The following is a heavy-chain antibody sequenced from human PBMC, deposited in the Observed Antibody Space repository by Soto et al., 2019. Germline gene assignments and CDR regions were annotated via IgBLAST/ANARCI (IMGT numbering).Heavy chain of an antibody. D-gene: IGHD3-10*01. CDR1: GFTFSSYA. J-gene: IGHJ5*02. CDR2: ISGSGDST. CDR3: ANKFFSGSGSYRGWFDP. V-gene: IGHV3-23*01. Sequence: PGGSLRLSCAASGFTFSSYAMNWVRQAPGKGLEWVSIISGSGDSTYYADSVKGQFTISRDNTKNTLYLQMNSLRAEDTAVYYCANKFFSGSGSYRGWFDPWGQGTLVTVSS.